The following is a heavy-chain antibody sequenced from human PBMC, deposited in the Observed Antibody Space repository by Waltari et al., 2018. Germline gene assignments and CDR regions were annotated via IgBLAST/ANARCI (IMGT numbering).Heavy chain of an antibody. CDR3: ARSESGGSYSYYYYYYGMDV. V-gene: IGHV4-61*09. Sequence: QVQLQESGPGLVKPSQTLSLTCTVSGGSISSGSYYWSWIRQPAGKGLEWIGYIYTSGSTNYNPSLKSRVTISVDTSKNQFSLKLSSVTAADTAVYYCARSESGGSYSYYYYYYGMDVWGQGTTVTVSS. CDR2: IYTSGST. D-gene: IGHD1-26*01. J-gene: IGHJ6*02. CDR1: GGSISSGSYY.